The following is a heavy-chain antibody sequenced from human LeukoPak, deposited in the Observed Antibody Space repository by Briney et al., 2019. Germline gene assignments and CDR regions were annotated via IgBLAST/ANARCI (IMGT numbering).Heavy chain of an antibody. CDR2: IWNDGSNK. CDR3: ARDFSRYSGSYVDY. V-gene: IGHV3-33*01. J-gene: IGHJ4*02. D-gene: IGHD1-26*01. Sequence: GGSLRLSCAASGFTFSGYAMHWARQAPGKGLEWVAVIWNDGSNKYYADSVKGRFTISRDNSKNTLFLQMNSLRAEDTAVYYCARDFSRYSGSYVDYWGQGTLVTVSS. CDR1: GFTFSGYA.